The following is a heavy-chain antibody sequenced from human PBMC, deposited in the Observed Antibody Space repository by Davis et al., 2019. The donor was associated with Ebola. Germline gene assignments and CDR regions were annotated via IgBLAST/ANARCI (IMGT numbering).Heavy chain of an antibody. J-gene: IGHJ4*02. CDR3: AKGTYSSS. D-gene: IGHD6-13*01. CDR2: FGTGGDT. V-gene: IGHV3-23*01. CDR1: GFTFSSYS. Sequence: GESLKISCAASGFTFSSYSMNWVRQAPGKGLEWVSTFGTGGDTYYADSVKGRFAISRDNSKNTLYLQMNSLRAEDTAVYYCAKGTYSSSWGQGTLVTVSS.